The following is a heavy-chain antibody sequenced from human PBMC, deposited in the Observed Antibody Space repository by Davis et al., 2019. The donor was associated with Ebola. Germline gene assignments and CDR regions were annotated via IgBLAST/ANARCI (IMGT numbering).Heavy chain of an antibody. J-gene: IGHJ5*02. CDR1: GYTFRSYA. CDR2: INSHNGNT. D-gene: IGHD3-10*01. Sequence: ASVKVSCKASGYTFRSYAIHWVRQAPGQRLEWMGWINSHNGNTQYSQKLQGRVTITRDTSANIAYMELRSLRSEDTAVYYCARGWGELWSYYYGSGSQRGVTWFDPWGQGTLVTVSS. CDR3: ARGWGELWSYYYGSGSQRGVTWFDP. V-gene: IGHV1-3*01.